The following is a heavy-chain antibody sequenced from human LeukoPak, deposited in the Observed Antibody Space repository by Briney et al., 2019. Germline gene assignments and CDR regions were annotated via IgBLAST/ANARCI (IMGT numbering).Heavy chain of an antibody. Sequence: SETLSLTCTVSGGSISSGSYYWSWIRQPAGKGLEWIGRIYTSGSTNYNPSLKSRVTISVDTSKNQFSPKLSSVTAADTAVYYCARGDGYNIGYWGQGTLVTVSS. J-gene: IGHJ4*02. D-gene: IGHD5-24*01. CDR2: IYTSGST. V-gene: IGHV4-61*02. CDR3: ARGDGYNIGY. CDR1: GGSISSGSYY.